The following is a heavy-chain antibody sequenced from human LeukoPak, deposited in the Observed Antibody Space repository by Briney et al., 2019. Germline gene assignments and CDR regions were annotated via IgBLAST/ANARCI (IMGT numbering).Heavy chain of an antibody. V-gene: IGHV3-15*01. CDR3: TTCGYDRCGAFDI. CDR2: IRSKTDGGTT. CDR1: EFRFTRAW. D-gene: IGHD5-12*01. Sequence: PGGSLRLSCAVSEFRFTRAWMPWVRQPPGKGLEWVGRIRSKTDGGTTDYAAPVKGRFSISRDESKNTLYLQMNSLETEDTAMYYCTTCGYDRCGAFDIWGQGTVVTVSS. J-gene: IGHJ3*02.